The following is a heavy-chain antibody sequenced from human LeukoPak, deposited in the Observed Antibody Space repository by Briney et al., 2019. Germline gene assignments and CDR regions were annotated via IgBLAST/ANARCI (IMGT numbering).Heavy chain of an antibody. CDR1: GFTFSSYA. CDR3: AKMTGGVDY. CDR2: ISGSGGST. J-gene: IGHJ4*02. V-gene: IGHV3-23*01. Sequence: GGSLRLSCAASGFTFSSYAMSWVRQAPGKGLEWVSGISGSGGSTYYGDSVKGRFTISRDNFKNTLYLQMNSLRAEDTAVYYCAKMTGGVDYWGQGTLVTVSS. D-gene: IGHD3-16*01.